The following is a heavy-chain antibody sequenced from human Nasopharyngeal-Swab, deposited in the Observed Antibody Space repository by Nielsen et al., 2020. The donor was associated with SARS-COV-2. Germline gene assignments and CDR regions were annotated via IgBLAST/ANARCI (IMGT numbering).Heavy chain of an antibody. Sequence: GESLKISCVASGYSFRTYGMSWVRQAPGKGLEWVAAISGSGDISGSGGSTYYADSVKGRFTISRDNSKNTLSLQMNGLGAEDTAVYYCAKERVMITFGGTYNAFDIWGQGTMVTVSS. V-gene: IGHV3-23*01. CDR2: ISGSGDISGSGGST. CDR1: GYSFRTYG. CDR3: AKERVMITFGGTYNAFDI. D-gene: IGHD3-16*01. J-gene: IGHJ3*02.